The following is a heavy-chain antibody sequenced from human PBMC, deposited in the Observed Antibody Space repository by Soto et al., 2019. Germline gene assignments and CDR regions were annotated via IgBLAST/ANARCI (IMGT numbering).Heavy chain of an antibody. J-gene: IGHJ4*02. CDR2: INPSGGST. D-gene: IGHD5-12*01. CDR3: ARDPKRWLQSPDFDY. CDR1: GYAFTSYY. Sequence: GASVKVSCKASGYAFTSYYMHWVRQAPGQGLEWMGIINPSGGSTSYAQKFQGRVTMTRDTSTSTVYMELSSLRSEDTAVYYCARDPKRWLQSPDFDYWGQGTLVTVSS. V-gene: IGHV1-46*01.